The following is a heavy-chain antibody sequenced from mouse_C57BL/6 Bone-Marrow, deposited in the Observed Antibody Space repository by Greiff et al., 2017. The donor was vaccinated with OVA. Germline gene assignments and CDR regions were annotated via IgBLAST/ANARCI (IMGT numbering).Heavy chain of an antibody. CDR1: GYTFTSYW. J-gene: IGHJ4*01. V-gene: IGHV1-55*01. CDR2: IYPGSGRT. D-gene: IGHD1-1*01. Sequence: VQLQQPGAELVKPGASVKMSCKASGYTFTSYWITWVTQRPGQGLEWIGDIYPGSGRTNYNEKFKSKATLTVDTSSSTAYMQLSSLTSEDSAVYYCARSGITTVEGDFAMDYWGQGTSVTVSS. CDR3: ARSGITTVEGDFAMDY.